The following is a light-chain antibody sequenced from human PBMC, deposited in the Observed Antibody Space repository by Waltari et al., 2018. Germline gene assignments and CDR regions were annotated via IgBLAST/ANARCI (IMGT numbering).Light chain of an antibody. V-gene: IGLV2-23*02. CDR1: SRDIGAPDY. J-gene: IGLJ3*02. CDR2: DVT. Sequence: SALTQPASVSGSPGQSITISCTGSSRDIGAPDYVPWYQHHPGKAPRLIIYDVTKPPSGVPDRLSGSKSGSTASLTISGLQTEDEADYFCCSSAGPSNSILFGGGTTVTV. CDR3: CSSAGPSNSIL.